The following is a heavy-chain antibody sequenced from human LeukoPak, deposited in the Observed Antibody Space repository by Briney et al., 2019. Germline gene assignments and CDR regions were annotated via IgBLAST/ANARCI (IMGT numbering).Heavy chain of an antibody. CDR2: INHSGST. D-gene: IGHD3-16*01. V-gene: IGHV4-34*01. Sequence: PAETLSLTCAVYGGSFSGYYWSWIRQPPGKGLEWIGEINHSGSTNYNPSLKSRVTISVDTSKNQFSLKLSSVTAADTAVYYCATSGGLQYFDYWGQGTLVTVSS. CDR1: GGSFSGYY. J-gene: IGHJ4*02. CDR3: ATSGGLQYFDY.